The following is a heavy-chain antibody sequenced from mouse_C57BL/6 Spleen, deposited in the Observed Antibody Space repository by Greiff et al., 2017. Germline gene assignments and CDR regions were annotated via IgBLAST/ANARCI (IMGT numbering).Heavy chain of an antibody. Sequence: VQLQQPGAELVRPGSSVKLSCKASGYTFTSYWMHWVKQRPIQGLAWIGNIDPSDSDTHYNHKFKDKATLTVDKSSSPAYMQLSSLTSGDSAVSDCASGPGYWGQGTLVTVSA. CDR2: IDPSDSDT. CDR3: ASGPGY. J-gene: IGHJ3*02. V-gene: IGHV1-52*01. CDR1: GYTFTSYW.